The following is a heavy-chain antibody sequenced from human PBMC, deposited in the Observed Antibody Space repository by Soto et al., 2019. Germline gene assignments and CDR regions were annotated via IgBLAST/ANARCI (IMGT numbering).Heavy chain of an antibody. J-gene: IGHJ1*01. CDR2: ISSSSSYT. V-gene: IGHV3-11*05. CDR3: ARDFYGDEYFQH. D-gene: IGHD4-17*01. CDR1: GFTFSDYY. Sequence: QVQLVESGGGLVKPGGSLRLSCAASGFTFSDYYRSWIRQAPGKGLEWVSYISSSSSYTNYPDSVKGRFTNSRDTAKNSLYLQMNSLRAEDTAVYSCARDFYGDEYFQHWGQGTLVTVSS.